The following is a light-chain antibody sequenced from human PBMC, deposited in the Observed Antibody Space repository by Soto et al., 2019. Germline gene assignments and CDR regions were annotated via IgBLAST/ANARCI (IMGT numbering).Light chain of an antibody. CDR2: DNN. J-gene: IGLJ2*01. CDR1: SSNIGALYD. V-gene: IGLV1-40*01. CDR3: QSYDNSLSGHVV. Sequence: QSVLTQPPSVSGAPGQRVIISCTGSSSNIGALYDVNWYQQLPGTAPKLLIYDNNNRPSGVPDRFSGSKSGTSASLAITGLQAEDEADYYCQSYDNSLSGHVVFGGGTKLTVL.